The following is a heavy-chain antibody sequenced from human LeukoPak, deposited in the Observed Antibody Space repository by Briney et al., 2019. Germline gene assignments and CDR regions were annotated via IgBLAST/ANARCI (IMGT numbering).Heavy chain of an antibody. D-gene: IGHD1-14*01. CDR2: ISYDGSNK. Sequence: GGSLRLSCAASGFTFSSYAMHWVRQAPGKGLEWVAVISYDGSNKYYADSVKGRFTISRDNSKNMLYLQMNSLRAEDTAVYYCARDPYPTGGAFDIWGQGTMVTVSS. V-gene: IGHV3-30-3*01. J-gene: IGHJ3*02. CDR1: GFTFSSYA. CDR3: ARDPYPTGGAFDI.